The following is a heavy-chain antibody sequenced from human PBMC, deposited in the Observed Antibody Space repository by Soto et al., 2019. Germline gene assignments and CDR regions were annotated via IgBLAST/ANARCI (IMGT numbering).Heavy chain of an antibody. J-gene: IGHJ4*02. D-gene: IGHD2-15*01. V-gene: IGHV3-15*01. CDR2: IKSKTDVETT. Sequence: PGRSLRLSSAATGFTFSNAWMSFVPQAPWEGVEWVDRIKSKTDVETTDYAAHVKSRFTITRDDSKNTLYLQMNSLKTEDTAVYYCTTYAPQIPHYCSGGSCYPPYYFDYWGQGTLVTVSS. CDR3: TTYAPQIPHYCSGGSCYPPYYFDY. CDR1: GFTFSNAW.